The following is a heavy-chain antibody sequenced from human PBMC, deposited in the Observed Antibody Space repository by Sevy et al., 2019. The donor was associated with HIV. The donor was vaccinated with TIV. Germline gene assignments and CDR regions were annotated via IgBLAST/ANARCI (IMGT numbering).Heavy chain of an antibody. J-gene: IGHJ4*02. V-gene: IGHV3-23*01. Sequence: GGSLRLSCTASGFTFSTYAMSWVRQAPGKGLEWVSGLSGSAYSTYYADSVKGRFIISRDNSKNTLDLQMNSLRADDTAVYYCAKEGRGYNYDSSGLFDYWGQGALVTVSS. D-gene: IGHD3-22*01. CDR3: AKEGRGYNYDSSGLFDY. CDR1: GFTFSTYA. CDR2: LSGSAYST.